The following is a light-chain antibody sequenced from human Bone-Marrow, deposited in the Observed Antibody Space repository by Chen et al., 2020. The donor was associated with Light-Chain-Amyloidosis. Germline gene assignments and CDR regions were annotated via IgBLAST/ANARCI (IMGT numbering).Light chain of an antibody. Sequence: QSVLTQPPSVSGAPGQRVTISCTGTTSNIGADYDVHWYQQVPGTAPKLLILANSTRPSGVPDRFAGSRSGTSASLAITGLQAEDEAHYYCQSYDNSLTSLVFGGGTKLTVL. CDR2: ANS. CDR1: TSNIGADYD. CDR3: QSYDNSLTSLV. V-gene: IGLV1-40*01. J-gene: IGLJ3*02.